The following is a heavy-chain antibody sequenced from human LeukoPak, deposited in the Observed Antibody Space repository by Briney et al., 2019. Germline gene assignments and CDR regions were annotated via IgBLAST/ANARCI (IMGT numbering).Heavy chain of an antibody. J-gene: IGHJ5*02. V-gene: IGHV4-34*01. CDR3: AHSGYSYGQNSYWFDP. CDR1: GGSFSGYY. CDR2: INYSGST. Sequence: PSETLSLTCAVYGGSFSGYYWSWIRQPPGKGLEWIGEINYSGSTNYNPSLKSRVTISVDTSKNQFSLKLSSVTAADTAVYYCAHSGYSYGQNSYWFDPWGQGTLVTVSS. D-gene: IGHD5-18*01.